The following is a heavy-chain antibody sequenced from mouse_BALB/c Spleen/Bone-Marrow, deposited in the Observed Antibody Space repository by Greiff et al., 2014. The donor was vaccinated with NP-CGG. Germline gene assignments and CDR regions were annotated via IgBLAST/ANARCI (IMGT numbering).Heavy chain of an antibody. J-gene: IGHJ3*01. CDR2: IYPGNNDA. CDR1: GYTFTNYW. Sequence: EVQLQQSGTVLARPGASLRMSCKASGYTFTNYWINWIKQRPGQGLECIGAIYPGNNDAKYTQKFKAKAKLTAVTSTSTADMELSSLTNEDSAVYYCARNWDWVFAYWGQGTLVTVSA. D-gene: IGHD4-1*01. CDR3: ARNWDWVFAY. V-gene: IGHV1-5*01.